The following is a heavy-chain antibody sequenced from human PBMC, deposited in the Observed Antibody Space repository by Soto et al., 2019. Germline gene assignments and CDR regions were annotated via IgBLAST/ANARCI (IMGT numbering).Heavy chain of an antibody. D-gene: IGHD1-26*01. CDR3: AKDRGWAHFDD. V-gene: IGHV3-30*18. Sequence: QVQLVESGGGVVQPGRSLRLSCAASGFTFSSYGMHWVRQAPGKGLEWVAVISNDGSNKYHADSVKGRFTISRDNSKNTLYLQRISLRAEDTAVYHCAKDRGWAHFDDWGQGTLVTVSS. CDR1: GFTFSSYG. J-gene: IGHJ4*02. CDR2: ISNDGSNK.